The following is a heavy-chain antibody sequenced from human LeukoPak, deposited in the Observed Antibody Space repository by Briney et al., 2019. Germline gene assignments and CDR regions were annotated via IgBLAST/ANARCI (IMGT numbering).Heavy chain of an antibody. CDR2: ISGSSSYI. V-gene: IGHV3-21*01. D-gene: IGHD2-2*01. CDR1: GFTFSSYS. J-gene: IGHJ4*02. Sequence: GGSLRLSCAASGFTFSSYSMNWVRQAPGRGLEWVSSISGSSSYIYYADSVKGRFTISRDNAKNSLYLQMNSLRAEDTAVYYCARGRYCSSTSCGGDYWGQGTLVTVSS. CDR3: ARGRYCSSTSCGGDY.